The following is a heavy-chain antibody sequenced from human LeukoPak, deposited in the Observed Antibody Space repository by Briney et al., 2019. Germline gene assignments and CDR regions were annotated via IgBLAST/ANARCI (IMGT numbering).Heavy chain of an antibody. CDR1: GFTFSNYW. J-gene: IGHJ3*01. CDR2: IKDDGSET. D-gene: IGHD3-16*02. V-gene: IGHV3-7*01. CDR3: ARALLLPIVTTLNEHAFGL. Sequence: GGSLRLSCAASGFTFSNYWMNWVRQAPGKGLEWVASIKDDGSETYHVDSVKGRFTIARDNTKNSLRLQMNSLRVEDTAVYYCARALLLPIVTTLNEHAFGLWGQGTMVTVSS.